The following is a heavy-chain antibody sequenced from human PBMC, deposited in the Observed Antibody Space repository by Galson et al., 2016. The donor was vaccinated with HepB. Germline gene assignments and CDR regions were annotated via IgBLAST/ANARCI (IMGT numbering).Heavy chain of an antibody. V-gene: IGHV1-69*13. D-gene: IGHD4-17*01. CDR3: ASDYGDYSAFDF. CDR2: IIPISGRA. J-gene: IGHJ3*01. Sequence: SVKVSCKASGDTFNSYFIAWVRQAPGQGLEWMGGIIPISGRAHYAQNFQDKIAITADEATSTVYMELSSLTLEDTAVYYCASDYGDYSAFDFWGQGTMVTVSS. CDR1: GDTFNSYF.